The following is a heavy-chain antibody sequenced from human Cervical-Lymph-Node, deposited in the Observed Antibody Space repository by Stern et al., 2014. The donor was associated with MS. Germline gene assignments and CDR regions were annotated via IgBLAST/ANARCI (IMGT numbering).Heavy chain of an antibody. CDR3: AHSIALVVLATPTAPYFDY. J-gene: IGHJ4*02. D-gene: IGHD2-15*01. CDR2: IYWDDDK. V-gene: IGHV2-5*02. CDR1: GFSLTTNEVG. Sequence: QVTLRESGPTLVKPTQTLTLTCTFSGFSLTTNEVGVGWIRQPPGKALEWLALIYWDDDKRYRPSLKSRLTITKDTSKNQVVLTMTNMDPADTATYYCAHSIALVVLATPTAPYFDYWGQGTLVTVSS.